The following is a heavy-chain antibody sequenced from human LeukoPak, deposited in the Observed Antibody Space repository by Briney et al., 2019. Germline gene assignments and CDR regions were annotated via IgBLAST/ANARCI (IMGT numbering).Heavy chain of an antibody. J-gene: IGHJ2*01. CDR2: IFHSGST. CDR1: GGSIRISSSNW. D-gene: IGHD4-23*01. Sequence: PSETLSLTCAVSGGSIRISSSNWWSWVRHPPGKGLEWIGEIFHSGSTNYNPSLKSRVTISVDKSKNQFSLKLSSLTAADTAVYYCARDLHGGNSFTSDWYFDLWGRGTLVTVSS. CDR3: ARDLHGGNSFTSDWYFDL. V-gene: IGHV4-4*02.